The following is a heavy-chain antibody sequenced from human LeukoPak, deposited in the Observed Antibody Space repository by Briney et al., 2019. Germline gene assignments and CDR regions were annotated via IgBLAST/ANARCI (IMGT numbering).Heavy chain of an antibody. CDR3: ARAGDSLVFYYYMDV. CDR1: GGPFSGYY. D-gene: IGHD2-2*01. CDR2: INHNGST. J-gene: IGHJ6*03. V-gene: IGHV4-34*01. Sequence: PSETLSLTCAVSGGPFSGYYWSWIRQPPGKGLEWIGEINHNGSTNYNPSLKSRVTVSVDTTKNQFSLKLSSVTAADTAVYYCARAGDSLVFYYYMDVWGKGTTVTVSS.